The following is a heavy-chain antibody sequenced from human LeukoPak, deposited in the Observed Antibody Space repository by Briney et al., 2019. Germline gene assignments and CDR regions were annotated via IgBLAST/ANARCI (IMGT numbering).Heavy chain of an antibody. CDR2: IRPDGSNE. CDR1: RFIFSTYG. V-gene: IGHV3-30*02. D-gene: IGHD3-16*01. J-gene: IGHJ5*02. CDR3: AKARDYVWGSAFDP. Sequence: PGGSLRLSCAASRFIFSTYGMHWVRQAPGKGLGWVAFIRPDGSNEYYAASVRGRFAISRDNSKNTLYLQMNSLRAEDTAVYYCAKARDYVWGSAFDPWGQGTLVTVSS.